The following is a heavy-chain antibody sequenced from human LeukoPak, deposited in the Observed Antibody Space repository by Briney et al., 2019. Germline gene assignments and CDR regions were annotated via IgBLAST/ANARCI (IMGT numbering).Heavy chain of an antibody. CDR1: GYTFTGYY. V-gene: IGHV1-2*02. CDR2: INPNSGGT. J-gene: IGHJ5*02. Sequence: GASVKVSCKASGYTFTGYYMHWVRQAPGQGLEWMGWINPNSGGTNYAQKFQGRVTMTRDTSISTAYMELSRLRSDDTAVYYCARLFVGQWLAKNWFDPWGQGTLVTVSS. CDR3: ARLFVGQWLAKNWFDP. D-gene: IGHD6-19*01.